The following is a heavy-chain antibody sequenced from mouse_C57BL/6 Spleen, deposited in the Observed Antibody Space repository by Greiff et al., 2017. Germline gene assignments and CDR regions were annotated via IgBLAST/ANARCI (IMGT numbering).Heavy chain of an antibody. CDR3: TTNYYGKRYFDV. V-gene: IGHV1-5*01. CDR2: IYPGNSDT. Sequence: EVQLQQSGTVLARPGASVKMSCKTSGYTFTSYWMHWVKQRPGQGLEWIGAIYPGNSDTSYNQKFKGKAKLTAVTSASTAYMELSSLTDEDSAVYYCTTNYYGKRYFDVWGTGTTVTVSS. CDR1: GYTFTSYW. D-gene: IGHD1-1*01. J-gene: IGHJ1*03.